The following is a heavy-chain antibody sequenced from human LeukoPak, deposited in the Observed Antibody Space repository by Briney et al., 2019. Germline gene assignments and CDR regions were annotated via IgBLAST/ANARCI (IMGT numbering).Heavy chain of an antibody. CDR1: GYSITSGYY. V-gene: IGHV4-38-2*02. CDR3: ARHRSGWLQSSFDY. J-gene: IGHJ4*02. Sequence: SETLSLTCTVSGYSITSGYYWGWIRQPPGKGLEWIGSIYHSGSTHYNPSLNSRVTMSVDTSKNQVSLKLSSVTAADTAVYYCARHRSGWLQSSFDYWGQGTLVTVSS. D-gene: IGHD5-24*01. CDR2: IYHSGST.